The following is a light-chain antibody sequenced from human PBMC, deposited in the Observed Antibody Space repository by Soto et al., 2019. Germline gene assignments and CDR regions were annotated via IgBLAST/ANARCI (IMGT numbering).Light chain of an antibody. CDR3: CSYAGSGTFWV. J-gene: IGLJ3*02. V-gene: IGLV2-23*01. Sequence: QSALTQPASVSGSPGQSITISCTGTSSDVGRYNLDSWYQQHPGKAPKIIIYEASERPSGVSNRFFGSKSGNTATLTTSGLQADDGADYYCCSYAGSGTFWVFGGGTQLTVL. CDR1: SSDVGRYNL. CDR2: EAS.